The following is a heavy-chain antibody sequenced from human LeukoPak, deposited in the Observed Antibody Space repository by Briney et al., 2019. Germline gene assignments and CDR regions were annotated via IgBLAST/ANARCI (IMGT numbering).Heavy chain of an antibody. Sequence: ASVTVSCKASGYTFTSYYMHWVRQAPGQGLEWMGIINPSGGSTSYAQKFQGRVTMTRDMSTSTVYMELSSLRSEDTAVYYCARELHDYVWGSYPPRYFDYWGQGTLVTVSS. CDR2: INPSGGST. D-gene: IGHD3-16*01. J-gene: IGHJ4*02. V-gene: IGHV1-46*01. CDR3: ARELHDYVWGSYPPRYFDY. CDR1: GYTFTSYY.